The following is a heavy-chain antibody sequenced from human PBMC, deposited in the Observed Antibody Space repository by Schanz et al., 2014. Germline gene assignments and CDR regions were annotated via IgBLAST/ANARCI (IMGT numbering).Heavy chain of an antibody. CDR1: GFTFSGSA. D-gene: IGHD2-21*01. J-gene: IGHJ4*02. Sequence: EVQLVESGGGLVQPGGSLKLSCAASGFTFSGSAMHWVRQAPGKGLEWVSAIASGGSHTFYADSVTGRFTIYGDNSKNTLFLQMNSLRVEDTAIYYCAKGQLLSYYFDYWGQGTLVTVSS. V-gene: IGHV3-23*04. CDR3: AKGQLLSYYFDY. CDR2: IASGGSHT.